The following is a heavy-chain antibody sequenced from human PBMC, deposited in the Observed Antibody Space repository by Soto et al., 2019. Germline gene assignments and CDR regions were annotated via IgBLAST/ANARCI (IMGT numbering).Heavy chain of an antibody. Sequence: QVQLQESGPGLVKPSETLSLTCTVSGGSIRGYYWTWIRQPPGKGLEWIAYIYYGGPTDSNPSLKSRVTMSVDTSKNQVSLNLSSVTAADTAVYFCARVWLSTGDYVDYFDYWGQGTPVIVSS. V-gene: IGHV4-59*01. D-gene: IGHD3-16*01. CDR3: ARVWLSTGDYVDYFDY. CDR1: GGSIRGYY. CDR2: IYYGGPT. J-gene: IGHJ4*02.